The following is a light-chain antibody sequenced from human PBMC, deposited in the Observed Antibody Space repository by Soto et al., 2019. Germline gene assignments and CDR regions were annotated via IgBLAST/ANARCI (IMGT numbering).Light chain of an antibody. Sequence: QSVLTQPASVTGSPGQSITISCTGTNSDVGDYNYVSWYQQHPGKAPKLIIYEVSNRPSGISVCFSASKSGNTASLTIIGLQAEDEADYYCSSYTNSNTRVFGTGTKVTVL. CDR1: NSDVGDYNY. CDR3: SSYTNSNTRV. J-gene: IGLJ1*01. CDR2: EVS. V-gene: IGLV2-14*01.